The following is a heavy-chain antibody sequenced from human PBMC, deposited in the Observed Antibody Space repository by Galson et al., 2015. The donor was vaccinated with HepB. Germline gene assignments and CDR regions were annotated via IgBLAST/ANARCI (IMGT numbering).Heavy chain of an antibody. Sequence: ETLSLTCTVSGGSISSYYWSWIRQPPGKGLEWIGYIYYSGSTNYNPSLKSRVTISVDTSKNQFSLKLSSVTAADTAVYYCARAREWTAGTLDYWGQGTLVTVSS. CDR2: IYYSGST. CDR3: ARAREWTAGTLDY. D-gene: IGHD6-19*01. J-gene: IGHJ4*02. CDR1: GGSISSYY. V-gene: IGHV4-59*01.